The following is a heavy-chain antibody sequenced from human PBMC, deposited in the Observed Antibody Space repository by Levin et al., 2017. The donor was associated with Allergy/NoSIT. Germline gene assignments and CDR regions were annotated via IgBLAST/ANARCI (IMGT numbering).Heavy chain of an antibody. J-gene: IGHJ4*02. CDR1: GFTFSNYA. CDR2: ISTSGGNT. CDR3: AIHRGDY. Sequence: GESLKISFAASGFTFSNYAMSWVRQAPGKGLEWVSAISTSGGNTYYADSVKGRFAISRDNSKDALYLQMNSLRADDTAIYYCAIHRGDYWGQGTLVTVSS. D-gene: IGHD1-14*01. V-gene: IGHV3-23*01.